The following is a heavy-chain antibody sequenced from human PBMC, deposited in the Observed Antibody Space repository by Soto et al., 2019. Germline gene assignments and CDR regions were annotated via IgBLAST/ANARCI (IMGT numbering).Heavy chain of an antibody. D-gene: IGHD1-26*01. CDR2: ISSSSSTI. V-gene: IGHV3-48*02. CDR1: GFTFSSYS. CDR3: ARDGVFGGSYSPIAEYFHH. J-gene: IGHJ1*01. Sequence: EVQLVESGGGLVQPGGSLRLSCAASGFTFSSYSMNWVRQAPGKGLEWVSYISSSSSTIYYADSVKGRFTISRDNAKNSLYLQMNSLRDEETAVYYCARDGVFGGSYSPIAEYFHHWGQGTLVTVSS.